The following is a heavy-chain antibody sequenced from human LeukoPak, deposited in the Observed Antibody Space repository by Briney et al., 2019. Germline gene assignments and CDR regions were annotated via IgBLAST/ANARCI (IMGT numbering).Heavy chain of an antibody. D-gene: IGHD3-16*01. CDR1: GFTFSSYS. CDR2: NSSSSSTI. CDR3: ASLTLGY. Sequence: GGSLRLSCAASGFTFSSYSMNWVRQAPGKGLEGVSYNSSSSSTIYYADSVKGRFTISRDNAKNSLYLQMNSLRAEDTAVYYCASLTLGYWGQGTLVTVSS. J-gene: IGHJ4*02. V-gene: IGHV3-48*04.